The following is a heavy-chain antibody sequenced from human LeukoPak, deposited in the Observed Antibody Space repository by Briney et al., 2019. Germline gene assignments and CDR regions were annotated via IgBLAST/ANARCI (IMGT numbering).Heavy chain of an antibody. V-gene: IGHV3-53*01. CDR3: ARGIAARLGYAFDI. CDR2: IYSGCSK. J-gene: IGHJ3*02. D-gene: IGHD6-6*01. Sequence: PGGSLRLPCSASGFNVISNYMSWARPAPGTGLEGGSVIYSGCSKYYTDSAKGRFTISRDNSKNTLYLQMNSLRAEDTAVYDCARGIAARLGYAFDIWGQGTMVTVSS. CDR1: GFNVISNY.